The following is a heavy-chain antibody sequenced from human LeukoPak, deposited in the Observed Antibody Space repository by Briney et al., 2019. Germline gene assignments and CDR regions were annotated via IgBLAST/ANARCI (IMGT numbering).Heavy chain of an antibody. J-gene: IGHJ4*02. V-gene: IGHV4-4*07. CDR2: IYTSGNT. D-gene: IGHD2-2*01. Sequence: SETLSLTCSVSGDSISTYYWSWIRQPAGKGLEWIGLIYTSGNTNYNPSLKSRVTISVDTSKNQFSLKLSSVTAADTAVYYCARGVWYQLPVYYFDYWGQGTLVTVSS. CDR3: ARGVWYQLPVYYFDY. CDR1: GDSISTYY.